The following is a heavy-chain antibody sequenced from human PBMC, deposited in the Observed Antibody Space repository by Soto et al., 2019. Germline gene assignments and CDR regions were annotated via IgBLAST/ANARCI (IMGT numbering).Heavy chain of an antibody. J-gene: IGHJ4*02. CDR1: GGSFSGYY. D-gene: IGHD2-21*02. CDR2: INHSGNT. V-gene: IGHV4-34*01. Sequence: PSETLSLTCAVYGGSFSGYYWSWIRQPPGKGLEWIGEINHSGNTNYNPSLKSRVTISVDTSKNQFSLKLSSVTAADTAVYYCASVSTAKNPYDYWGQGTLVTVS. CDR3: ASVSTAKNPYDY.